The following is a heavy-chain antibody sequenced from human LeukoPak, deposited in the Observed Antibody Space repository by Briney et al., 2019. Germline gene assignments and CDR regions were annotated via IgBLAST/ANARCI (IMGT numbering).Heavy chain of an antibody. V-gene: IGHV1-69*13. J-gene: IGHJ4*02. CDR3: ARGEVPPHYFDF. CDR1: GGTFNSYA. CDR2: IILIFGTA. Sequence: SVTVSCKASGGTFNSYAISWVRQAPGQGLEWMGGIILIFGTANYARKFQGRVTITADESTSTAYMELSSLRSEDTAMYYCARGEVPPHYFDFWGQGTLVTVSS.